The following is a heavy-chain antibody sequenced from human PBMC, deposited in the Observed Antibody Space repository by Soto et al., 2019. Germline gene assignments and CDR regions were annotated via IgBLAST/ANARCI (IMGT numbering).Heavy chain of an antibody. D-gene: IGHD2-2*01. J-gene: IGHJ6*02. V-gene: IGHV3-30-3*01. CDR1: GFTFSSYA. Sequence: QVQLVESGGGVVQPGRSLRLSCAASGFTFSSYAMHWVRQAPGKGLEWVAVISYDGSNKYYADSVKGRFTISRDNSKNTLYLQMNSLRAEDTAVYYGARDRSTSPSMDVWGQGTTVTVSS. CDR3: ARDRSTSPSMDV. CDR2: ISYDGSNK.